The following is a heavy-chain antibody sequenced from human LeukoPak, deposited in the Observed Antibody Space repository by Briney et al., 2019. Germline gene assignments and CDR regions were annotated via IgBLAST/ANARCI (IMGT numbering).Heavy chain of an antibody. V-gene: IGHV3-23*01. D-gene: IGHD1-26*01. Sequence: PGASLRLFCAASGFTFSGYAMSWVRQTPGKGLEWVSGISASGGSTYYADSVKGRFTISRDNSKNTLYLQMNSLRAEDTAVYYCAKDHTYSGSPRAFDYWRQGTLVTVSS. J-gene: IGHJ4*02. CDR1: GFTFSGYA. CDR2: ISASGGST. CDR3: AKDHTYSGSPRAFDY.